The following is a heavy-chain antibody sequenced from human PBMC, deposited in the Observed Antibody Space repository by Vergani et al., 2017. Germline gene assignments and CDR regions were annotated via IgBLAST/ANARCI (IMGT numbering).Heavy chain of an antibody. J-gene: IGHJ4*02. CDR2: IQFDGSNQ. CDR3: AKHFRGWGIDY. V-gene: IGHV3-30*02. D-gene: IGHD3-16*01. Sequence: QVQLVESGGGVVQRGGSLRLSCATSGFTLSNYEMQWIRQGPGKGLEFVAFIQFDGSNQYYADSVKARFTLSRDFSKNTLYLQMNSLRTDDTATYYCAKHFRGWGIDYWGQGTQVIVSS. CDR1: GFTLSNYE.